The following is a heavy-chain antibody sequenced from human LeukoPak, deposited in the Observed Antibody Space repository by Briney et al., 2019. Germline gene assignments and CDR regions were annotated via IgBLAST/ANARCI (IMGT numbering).Heavy chain of an antibody. V-gene: IGHV3-48*03. CDR3: ARDFWPSTMMERVGDFDI. J-gene: IGHJ3*02. CDR1: GFTFSSYE. CDR2: ISSSGSTI. D-gene: IGHD3-22*01. Sequence: GGSLRLSCAASGFTFSSYEMNWVRQAPGKGLEWVSYISSSGSTIYYADSVKGRFTISRDNSKNTLYLQMNSLRAEDTAVYYCARDFWPSTMMERVGDFDIWGQGTMVTVSS.